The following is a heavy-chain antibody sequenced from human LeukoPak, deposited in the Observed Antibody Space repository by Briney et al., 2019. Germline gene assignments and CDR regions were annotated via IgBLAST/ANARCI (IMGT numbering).Heavy chain of an antibody. D-gene: IGHD5-24*01. CDR2: ISSSSSYI. CDR3: ARDRDGYNYRKDY. CDR1: GFTFSSYS. J-gene: IGHJ4*02. Sequence: GGSLRLSCAASGFTFSSYSMNWVRQAPGKGLEWVSSISSSSSYIYYADSVKGRFTISRDNAKNSLYLQMNSLRPEDTAVYYCARDRDGYNYRKDYWGQGTLVTVSS. V-gene: IGHV3-21*01.